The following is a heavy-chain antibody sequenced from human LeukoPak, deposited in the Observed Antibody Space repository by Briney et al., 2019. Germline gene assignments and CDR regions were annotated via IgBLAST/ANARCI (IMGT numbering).Heavy chain of an antibody. CDR3: ARDRAIGAAAVDY. CDR2: ISAYNGNT. CDR1: GYTFTSYG. Sequence: WASVKVSCKASGYTFTSYGISWVRQAPGQGLEWMGWISAYNGNTNYAQKLQGRVTMTTDTSTSTAYIELRSLRSDDTAVYYCARDRAIGAAAVDYWGQGTLVTVSS. D-gene: IGHD6-13*01. J-gene: IGHJ4*02. V-gene: IGHV1-18*01.